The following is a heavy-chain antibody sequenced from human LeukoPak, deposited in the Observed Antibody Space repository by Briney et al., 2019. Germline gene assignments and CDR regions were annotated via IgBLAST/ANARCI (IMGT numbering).Heavy chain of an antibody. V-gene: IGHV4-59*12. Sequence: SETLSLTCTVSGGSISSYYWSWIRQPPGKGLEWIGYIYYSGSTNYNPSLKSRVTISVDTSKNQFSLKLSSVTAADTAVYYCAKDPWAIVVVIQTPDDYWGQGTLVTVSS. J-gene: IGHJ4*02. CDR3: AKDPWAIVVVIQTPDDY. D-gene: IGHD3-22*01. CDR2: IYYSGST. CDR1: GGSISSYY.